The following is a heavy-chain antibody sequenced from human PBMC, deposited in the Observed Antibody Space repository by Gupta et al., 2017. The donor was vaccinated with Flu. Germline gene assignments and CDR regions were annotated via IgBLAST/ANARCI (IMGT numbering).Heavy chain of an antibody. V-gene: IGHV1-46*02. CDR3: ARDLARRGDF. Sequence: QVQLVQSGAEVVKPGASVKVSCQASGYTFNTYYLHWVRRAPGQGFEWMGVIDPSGGGTTYAQKFQGRVTMTKDTSIRTVYMEVSGLTSEDTAVYYCARDLARRGDFWGQGTLVAVSS. CDR2: IDPSGGGT. J-gene: IGHJ4*02. CDR1: GYTFNTYY. D-gene: IGHD1-14*01.